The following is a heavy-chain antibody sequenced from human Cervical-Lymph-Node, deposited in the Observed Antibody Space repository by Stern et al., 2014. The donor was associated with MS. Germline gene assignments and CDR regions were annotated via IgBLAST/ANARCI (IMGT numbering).Heavy chain of an antibody. Sequence: EVQLVESGGGLVQPGGSLRLSCEASGFTVSSAYMAWVRQVPGKGPEGVSMIGVVSKTPYAASVKGRFPISRANSNNWVYFERSGLRVDDPVVYYCARERAGRRPDSWGRGTLVAVSS. V-gene: IGHV3-66*01. J-gene: IGHJ5*01. CDR3: ARERAGRRPDS. CDR2: IGVVSKT. CDR1: GFTVSSAY.